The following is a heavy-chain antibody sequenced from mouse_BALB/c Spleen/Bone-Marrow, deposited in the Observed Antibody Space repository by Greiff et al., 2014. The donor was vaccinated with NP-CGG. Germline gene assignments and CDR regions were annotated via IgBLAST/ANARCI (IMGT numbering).Heavy chain of an antibody. V-gene: IGHV7-3*02. Sequence: VQLKESGGGLVQPGGSLRLSCATSGFTFTDYYMSWVRQPPGKALEWLGFIRNKGNGXXXXXXXXVXGRXXISRDNSQSILYLQMNTLRAEDSATYYCARDDYGFDYWGQGTTLTVSS. CDR1: GFTFTDYY. CDR2: IRNKGNGXXX. J-gene: IGHJ2*01. D-gene: IGHD1-1*01. CDR3: ARDDYGFDY.